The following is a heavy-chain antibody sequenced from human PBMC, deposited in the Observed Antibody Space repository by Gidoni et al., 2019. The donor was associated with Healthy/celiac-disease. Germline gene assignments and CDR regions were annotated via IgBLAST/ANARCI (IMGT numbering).Heavy chain of an antibody. CDR1: GFTFSSYS. V-gene: IGHV3-21*01. D-gene: IGHD5-18*01. CDR3: ARGRYSYGPIDY. CDR2: ISSSISYI. J-gene: IGHJ4*02. Sequence: EVQLVESGGGLVKPGGSLRLSCAPSGFTFSSYSMNGVRQAPGKGLEWVSSISSSISYIYYADSVKGRFTISRDNAKNSLYLQMNSLRAEDTAVYYCARGRYSYGPIDYWGQGTLVTVSS.